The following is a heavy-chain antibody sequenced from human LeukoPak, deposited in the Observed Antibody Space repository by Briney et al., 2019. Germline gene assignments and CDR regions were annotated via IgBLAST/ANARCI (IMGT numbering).Heavy chain of an antibody. D-gene: IGHD2-2*02. CDR2: ISAYNGNT. Sequence: ASVKVSCKASRYTFTSYGISWVRQTPGQGLEWMGWISAYNGNTNYAQKLQDRVTMTTDTSTSTAYMELRSLRSDDTAVYYCARDPRVVPAAISSAFNIWGQGTMVTVSS. J-gene: IGHJ3*02. V-gene: IGHV1-18*01. CDR3: ARDPRVVPAAISSAFNI. CDR1: RYTFTSYG.